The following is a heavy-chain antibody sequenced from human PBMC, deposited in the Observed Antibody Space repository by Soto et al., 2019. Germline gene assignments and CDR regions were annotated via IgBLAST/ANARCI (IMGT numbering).Heavy chain of an antibody. CDR2: ISTYNGNR. CDR1: GYTFSSYG. V-gene: IGHV1-18*01. J-gene: IGHJ4*02. Sequence: QVQLVQSGAEVKKPGASVKVSCKASGYTFSSYGISWVRQAPGQGLEWMGWISTYNGNRNYAQKLQGRVSMTTDTSTSTAYIELRSLRSDDTAVYDCARGRTVNYSDYWGQGTLVTVSS. D-gene: IGHD4-17*01. CDR3: ARGRTVNYSDY.